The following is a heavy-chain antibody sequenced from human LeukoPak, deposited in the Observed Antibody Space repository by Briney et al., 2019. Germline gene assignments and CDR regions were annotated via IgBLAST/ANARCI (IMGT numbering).Heavy chain of an antibody. CDR1: AFTFSSYA. D-gene: IGHD3-3*01. V-gene: IGHV3-23*01. Sequence: GGSLRLSCAASAFTFSSYAMSWVRQAPGKGLEWVSAISGSGGSTYYADSVKGRFTISRDNSKNTLYLQMNSLRAEDTAVYYCAKDQLRFLEWLLFGAFDIWGQGTMVTVSS. CDR3: AKDQLRFLEWLLFGAFDI. J-gene: IGHJ3*02. CDR2: ISGSGGST.